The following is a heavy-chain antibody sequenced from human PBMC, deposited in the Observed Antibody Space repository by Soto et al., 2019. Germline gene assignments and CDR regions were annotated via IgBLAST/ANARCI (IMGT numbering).Heavy chain of an antibody. J-gene: IGHJ4*02. V-gene: IGHV1-69*01. CDR1: GGTFSSYA. Sequence: QVQLVQSGAEVKKPGSSVKVSCKASGGTFSSYAISWVRQAPGQGLEWMGGIIPIFGTANYAQKFQGRVTITADESTSTAYMELSSLRSEDTAVYYCAKKYCISGVCHTFGPGLFDCWGQGTLVTVSS. CDR2: IIPIFGTA. D-gene: IGHD2-8*01. CDR3: AKKYCISGVCHTFGPGLFDC.